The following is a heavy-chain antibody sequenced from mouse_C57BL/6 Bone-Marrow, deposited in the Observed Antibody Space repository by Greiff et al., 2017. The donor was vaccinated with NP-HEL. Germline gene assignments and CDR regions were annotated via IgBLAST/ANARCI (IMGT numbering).Heavy chain of an antibody. CDR1: GFTFSSYA. J-gene: IGHJ4*01. CDR3: ARDPYGNYYAMDY. Sequence: EVQLVESGGGLVKPGGSLKLSCAASGFTFSSYAMSWVRQTPEKRLEWVATISDGGSYTYYPDNVTGRFTISRDNAKNNLYLQMSHLKSEDTAMYYCARDPYGNYYAMDYWGQGTSVTVSS. D-gene: IGHD1-1*01. V-gene: IGHV5-4*01. CDR2: ISDGGSYT.